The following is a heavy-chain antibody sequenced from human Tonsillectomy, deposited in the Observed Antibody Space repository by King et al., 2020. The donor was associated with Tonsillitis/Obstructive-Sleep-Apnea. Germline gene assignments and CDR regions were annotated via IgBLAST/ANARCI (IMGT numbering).Heavy chain of an antibody. CDR2: IWYDGSNK. V-gene: IGHV3-33*01. D-gene: IGHD3-9*01. J-gene: IGHJ6*03. Sequence: VQLVESGGGVVQPGRSLTLSCAASGFTFSSYGMHWVRQAPVKGLEGVAVIWYDGSNKYYADSVKGLFTISRDNSKNTLYLQMNSLRAEDTAVYYCARVDILTGYDYYMDVWGKGTTVTVSS. CDR3: ARVDILTGYDYYMDV. CDR1: GFTFSSYG.